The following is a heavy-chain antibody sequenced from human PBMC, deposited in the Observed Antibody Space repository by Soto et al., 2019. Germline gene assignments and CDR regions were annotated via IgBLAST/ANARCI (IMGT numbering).Heavy chain of an antibody. CDR3: AKWSYLDY. D-gene: IGHD3-3*01. J-gene: IGHJ4*02. Sequence: GYLRLSCTTSGFSFASFAMTWVRQAPLKVLEWVATISGSDGKTYYADSVKGRFSISRDTSRNTLYLQMNSLRADDTAIYYCAKWSYLDYWGQGTRVTVSS. CDR1: GFSFASFA. V-gene: IGHV3-23*01. CDR2: ISGSDGKT.